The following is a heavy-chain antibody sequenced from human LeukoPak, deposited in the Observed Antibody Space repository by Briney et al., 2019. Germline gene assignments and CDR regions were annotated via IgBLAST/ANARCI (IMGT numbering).Heavy chain of an antibody. D-gene: IGHD2-15*01. CDR3: ARDAPPARYCSGGSCYSGARAGYYFDY. J-gene: IGHJ4*02. Sequence: ASVKVSCKASGYTFTSYYMHWVRQAPGQGLEWMGIINPSGGSTSYAQKFQGRVTMTRDMSTSTVYMELSSLRSEDTAVYYCARDAPPARYCSGGSCYSGARAGYYFDYWGQGTLVTVSS. CDR2: INPSGGST. V-gene: IGHV1-46*01. CDR1: GYTFTSYY.